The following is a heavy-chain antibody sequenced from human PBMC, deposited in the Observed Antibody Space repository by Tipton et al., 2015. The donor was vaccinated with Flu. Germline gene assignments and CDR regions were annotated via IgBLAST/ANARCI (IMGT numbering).Heavy chain of an antibody. CDR2: IYTSGST. Sequence: TLSLTCTVSGGSISSYHWSWIRQPAGKGLEWIGRIYTSGSTNYNPSLKSRVTMSVDTSKNQFSLKLSSVTAADTAVYYCARSYGSGSLLLYWYFDLWGRGTLVTVSS. V-gene: IGHV4-4*07. CDR3: ARSYGSGSLLLYWYFDL. CDR1: GGSISSYH. J-gene: IGHJ2*01. D-gene: IGHD3-10*01.